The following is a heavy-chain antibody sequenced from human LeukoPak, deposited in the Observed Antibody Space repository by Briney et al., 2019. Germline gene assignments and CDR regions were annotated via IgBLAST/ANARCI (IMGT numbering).Heavy chain of an antibody. CDR1: GGSISSYY. V-gene: IGHV4-59*01. CDR3: ARDQSGHCSGGSCYSFDY. J-gene: IGHJ4*02. CDR2: IYYSGST. D-gene: IGHD2-15*01. Sequence: PSETLSPTCTVSGGSISSYYWSWIRQPPGKGLEWIGYIYYSGSTNYNPSLKSRVTISVDTSKNQFALKLSSVTAADTAVYYCARDQSGHCSGGSCYSFDYWGQGTLVTVSS.